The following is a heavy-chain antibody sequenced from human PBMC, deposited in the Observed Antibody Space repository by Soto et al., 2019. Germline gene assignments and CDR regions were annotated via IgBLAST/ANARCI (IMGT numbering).Heavy chain of an antibody. CDR1: GFTFSSYP. V-gene: IGHV3-23*01. Sequence: XVSLRLSFAASGFTFSSYPMSWVRQAPGKGLEWVSAISGSGGSTYYADSVKGRFTISRDNSKNTLYLQMNSLRAEDTAVYYCAKATHLRDYYYGMDVCGQRTTVTVSS. J-gene: IGHJ6*02. CDR3: AKATHLRDYYYGMDV. CDR2: ISGSGGST.